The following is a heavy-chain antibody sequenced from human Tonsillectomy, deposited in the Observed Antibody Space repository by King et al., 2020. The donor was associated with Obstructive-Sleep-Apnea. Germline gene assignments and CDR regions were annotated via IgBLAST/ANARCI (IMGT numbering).Heavy chain of an antibody. V-gene: IGHV3-7*03. Sequence: VQLVESGGGLVQPGGSLRLSCAASGFTFSSYWMSWVRQAPGKGLEWVANIKQDGSEKYYVDSVKGRFTISRENAKNSLYLQMNSLRAEDTAVYYCARDRGCSSTSCHYYYYYYGMDVWGQGTTVTVSS. CDR3: ARDRGCSSTSCHYYYYYYGMDV. CDR1: GFTFSSYW. J-gene: IGHJ6*02. D-gene: IGHD2-2*01. CDR2: IKQDGSEK.